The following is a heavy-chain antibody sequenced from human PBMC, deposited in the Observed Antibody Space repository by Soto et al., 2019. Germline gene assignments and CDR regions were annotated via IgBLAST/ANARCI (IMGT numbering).Heavy chain of an antibody. V-gene: IGHV3-33*01. Sequence: GGSLRLSCAASGFTFSSYGMHWVRQAPGKGLEWVAVIWYDGSNKYYADSVKGRFTISRDNSKNTLYLQMNSLRAEDTAVYYCARFHIVVVPAAIVDYGMDVWGQGTTVTVSS. D-gene: IGHD2-2*01. J-gene: IGHJ6*02. CDR2: IWYDGSNK. CDR1: GFTFSSYG. CDR3: ARFHIVVVPAAIVDYGMDV.